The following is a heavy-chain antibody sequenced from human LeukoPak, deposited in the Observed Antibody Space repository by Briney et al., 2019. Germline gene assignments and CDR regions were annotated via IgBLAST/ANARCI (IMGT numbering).Heavy chain of an antibody. CDR1: GFMFSNYN. CDR2: ITSSSSYK. D-gene: IGHD6-19*01. V-gene: IGHV3-21*04. J-gene: IGHJ1*01. Sequence: GGSLRLSCAASGFMFSNYNINWVRQAPGKGLEWVSSITSSSSYKYYADSVRGRFTISRDNSNNTLFLHLNSLRGEDTAVYYCTRNSGWYGLSWGQGTLVTVSS. CDR3: TRNSGWYGLS.